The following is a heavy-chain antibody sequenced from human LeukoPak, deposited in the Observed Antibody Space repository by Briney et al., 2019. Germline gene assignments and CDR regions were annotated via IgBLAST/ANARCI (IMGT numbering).Heavy chain of an antibody. CDR2: IYYSGNT. CDR3: ARQSAYYHGLGSYYSFWFDP. J-gene: IGHJ5*02. V-gene: IGHV4-39*01. Sequence: SETLSLTCTVSGGSTSTTNYYWGWIRQPPGKGLEWIGSIYYSGNTYYNASLKSRVTISVDTSKNQFSLKLSSVTAADTAVYYCARQSAYYHGLGSYYSFWFDPWGQGTLVTVSS. D-gene: IGHD3-10*01. CDR1: GGSTSTTNYY.